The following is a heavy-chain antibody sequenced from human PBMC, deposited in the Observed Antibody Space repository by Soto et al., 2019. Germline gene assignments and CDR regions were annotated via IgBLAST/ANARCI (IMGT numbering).Heavy chain of an antibody. CDR2: IYPVNSDT. CDR3: ARQDGDGLYYFDY. J-gene: IGHJ4*02. Sequence: AESLKISCKGSGYSLAIYWIAWVRQMPGKGLEWMGVIYPVNSDTRYSPSFQGQVTISADKSINTAYLQWSSLKASDTAMYYCARQDGDGLYYFDYWGQGTPVTVSS. CDR1: GYSLAIYW. D-gene: IGHD4-17*01. V-gene: IGHV5-51*01.